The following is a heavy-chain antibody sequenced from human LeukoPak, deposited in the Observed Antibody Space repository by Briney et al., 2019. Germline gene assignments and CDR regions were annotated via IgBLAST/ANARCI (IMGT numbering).Heavy chain of an antibody. V-gene: IGHV1-18*01. J-gene: IGHJ5*02. CDR2: ISAYNGNT. CDR3: AREAITIFGVVRTQTTYGPHRFDP. D-gene: IGHD3-3*01. Sequence: ASVKVSCKASGYTFASYGISWVRQAPGQGLEWMGWISAYNGNTNYAQKLQGRVTMTTDTSTSTAYMELRSLRSDDTAVYYCAREAITIFGVVRTQTTYGPHRFDPWGQGTLVTVSS. CDR1: GYTFASYG.